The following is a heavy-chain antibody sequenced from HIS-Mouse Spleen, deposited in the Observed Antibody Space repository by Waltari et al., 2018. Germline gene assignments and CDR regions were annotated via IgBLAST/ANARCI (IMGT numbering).Heavy chain of an antibody. J-gene: IGHJ4*02. Sequence: QVTLRESGPALVKPTQTLTLTCTFSGFSLSTSGMCVSWIRQPPGKALEWLARIDWDDDKYYSTSLKTRLTISKDTSKYQVVLTMTNMDPVDTATYYCARIAEGYSSGWYAFDYWGQGTLVTVSS. CDR1: GFSLSTSGMC. CDR3: ARIAEGYSSGWYAFDY. V-gene: IGHV2-70*15. CDR2: IDWDDDK. D-gene: IGHD6-19*01.